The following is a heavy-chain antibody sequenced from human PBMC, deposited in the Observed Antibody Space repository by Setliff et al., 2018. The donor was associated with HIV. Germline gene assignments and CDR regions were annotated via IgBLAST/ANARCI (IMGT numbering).Heavy chain of an antibody. CDR1: GYSFDSYW. J-gene: IGHJ4*02. CDR3: ARHRVGVTPSSEYYFDF. Sequence: PGESLKISCTASGYSFDSYWIGWVLQVPGKGLEWLGIVYPLDSDTKYSPPLRGPFTISADKSTNTAFLQWSSLRASDSAIYYCARHRVGVTPSSEYYFDFWGQGTQVTVSS. CDR2: VYPLDSDT. V-gene: IGHV5-51*01. D-gene: IGHD1-26*01.